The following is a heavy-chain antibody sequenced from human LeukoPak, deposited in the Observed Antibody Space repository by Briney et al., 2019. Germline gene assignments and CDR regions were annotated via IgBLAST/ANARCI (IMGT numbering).Heavy chain of an antibody. V-gene: IGHV1-18*01. CDR3: ARDGVTYYYGSGSYYNDNNWFDP. CDR2: ISAYNGNT. J-gene: IGHJ5*02. Sequence: ASVKVSCKASGYTFTSYGISWVRQAPGQGLEWMGWISAYNGNTNYAQKLQGRVTMTTHTSTSTAYMELRSLRSDDTAVYYCARDGVTYYYGSGSYYNDNNWFDPWGQGTLVTVSS. CDR1: GYTFTSYG. D-gene: IGHD3-10*01.